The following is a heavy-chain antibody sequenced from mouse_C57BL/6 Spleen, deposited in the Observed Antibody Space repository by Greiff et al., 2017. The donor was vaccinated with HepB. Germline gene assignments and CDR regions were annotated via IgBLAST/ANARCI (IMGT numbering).Heavy chain of an antibody. CDR3: ARSPLYRGTYYAMDY. CDR1: GYTFTSYT. J-gene: IGHJ4*01. V-gene: IGHV1-4*01. Sequence: VQLQQSGAELARPGASVKMSCKASGYTFTSYTMHWVKQRPGQGLEWIGYINPSSGYTKYNQKFKDKATLTADKSSSTAYMQLSSLTSKDSAVYDCARSPLYRGTYYAMDYWGQGTSVTVSS. D-gene: IGHD2-12*01. CDR2: INPSSGYT.